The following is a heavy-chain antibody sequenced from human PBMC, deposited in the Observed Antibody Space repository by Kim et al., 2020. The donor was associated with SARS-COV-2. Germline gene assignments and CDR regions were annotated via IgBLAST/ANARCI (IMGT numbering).Heavy chain of an antibody. D-gene: IGHD3-10*01. V-gene: IGHV4-39*01. CDR1: GGSISSSSYY. J-gene: IGHJ3*02. Sequence: SETLSLTCTVSGGSISSSSYYWGWIRQPPGKGLEWIGSIYYSGSTYYNPSLKSRVTISVDTSKNQFSLKLSSMTAADTAVYYCARPYFRPRGHYYDAFDIWGQGTMVTVSS. CDR2: IYYSGST. CDR3: ARPYFRPRGHYYDAFDI.